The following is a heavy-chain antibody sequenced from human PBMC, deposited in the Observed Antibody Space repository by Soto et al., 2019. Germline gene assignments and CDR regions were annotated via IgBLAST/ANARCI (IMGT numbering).Heavy chain of an antibody. CDR2: VNPNSGNI. D-gene: IGHD3-10*01. CDR3: ARGRASGSYYLLDY. CDR1: GDTFTTYD. V-gene: IGHV1-8*01. Sequence: ASVKVSCKASGDTFTTYDINWVRQATGHGLEWMGWVNPNSGNIGYAQRFQGRVTMTRDTAIRTAYMEVSSLRSDDTAVYYCARGRASGSYYLLDYWGQGTLVTVSS. J-gene: IGHJ4*02.